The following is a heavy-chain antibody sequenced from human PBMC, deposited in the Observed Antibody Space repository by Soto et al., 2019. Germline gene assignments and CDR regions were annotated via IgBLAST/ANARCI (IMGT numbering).Heavy chain of an antibody. D-gene: IGHD1-26*01. Sequence: PGGSLRLSCAASGFTVSSNYVSWVRQAPGKGLEWVSVIYSGGSTYYADSVKGRFTISRDNSKNTLYPQMNSLRAEDTAVYYCARSTKLVGASNYFDYWGQGTLVTVSS. CDR1: GFTVSSNY. J-gene: IGHJ4*02. V-gene: IGHV3-53*01. CDR2: IYSGGST. CDR3: ARSTKLVGASNYFDY.